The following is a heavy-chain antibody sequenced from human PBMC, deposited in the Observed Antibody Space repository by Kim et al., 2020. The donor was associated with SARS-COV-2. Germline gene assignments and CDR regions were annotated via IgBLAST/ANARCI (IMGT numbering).Heavy chain of an antibody. CDR1: GGSFSGYY. CDR2: INHSGST. D-gene: IGHD3-22*01. J-gene: IGHJ6*02. Sequence: SQTLSLTCAVYGGSFSGYYWSWIRQPPGKGLEWIGEINHSGSTNYNPSLKSRVTISVDTSKNQFSLKLSSVTAADTAVYYCARGTIYYDSSGANYYYGMDVWGQGTTVTVSS. V-gene: IGHV4-34*01. CDR3: ARGTIYYDSSGANYYYGMDV.